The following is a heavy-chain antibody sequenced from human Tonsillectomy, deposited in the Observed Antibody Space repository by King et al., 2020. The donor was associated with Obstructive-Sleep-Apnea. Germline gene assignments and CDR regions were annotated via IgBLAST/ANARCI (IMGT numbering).Heavy chain of an antibody. D-gene: IGHD3-9*01. Sequence: VQLVESGAEVKKPGASVKVSCKASGYIFTSYGITWVRQAPGQGLEWMGWISVYNGNSNYAQKLQGRVTMTTDTSTSTAYMELRSLRSDDTAVYYCARGPYDILTGMDVWGQGTTVTVSS. CDR3: ARGPYDILTGMDV. V-gene: IGHV1-18*01. CDR2: ISVYNGNS. J-gene: IGHJ6*02. CDR1: GYIFTSYG.